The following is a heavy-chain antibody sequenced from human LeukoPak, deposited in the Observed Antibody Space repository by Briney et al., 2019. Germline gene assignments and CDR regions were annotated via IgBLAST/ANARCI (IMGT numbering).Heavy chain of an antibody. D-gene: IGHD3-3*01. J-gene: IGHJ4*02. CDR1: EFTFSSYW. CDR3: GRAYDFSRH. CDR2: TNHDGSEK. V-gene: IGHV3-7*01. Sequence: PGGSLRLSCAVSEFTFSSYWMTWVRQAPGKGLEWVASTNHDGSEKYYGDSVKGRFTISRDNAKNSLFLQMNSLRAEDTALYFCGRAYDFSRHWGQGTLVTVSS.